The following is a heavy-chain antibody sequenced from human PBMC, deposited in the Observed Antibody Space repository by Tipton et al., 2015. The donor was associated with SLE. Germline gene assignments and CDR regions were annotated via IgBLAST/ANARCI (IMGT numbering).Heavy chain of an antibody. CDR1: GFTFRNYW. V-gene: IGHV3-74*01. Sequence: GSLRLSCAASGFTFRNYWMHWVRRGPGKGLEWISYINSDGSVTKYADSVKGRFTISRDNSKNTLYLQMNSLRTEDTAVYYCATLLVGPNAFDVWGQGTMVTVSS. J-gene: IGHJ3*01. CDR3: ATLLVGPNAFDV. CDR2: INSDGSVT. D-gene: IGHD2-15*01.